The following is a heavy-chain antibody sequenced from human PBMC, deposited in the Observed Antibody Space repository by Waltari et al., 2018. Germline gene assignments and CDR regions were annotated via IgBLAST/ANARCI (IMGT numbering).Heavy chain of an antibody. D-gene: IGHD6-13*01. CDR2: IIPIFSTA. J-gene: IGHJ6*02. CDR3: ARHLSYSSSWYDYYYYGMDV. Sequence: QVQLVQSGAEVKKPGSSVKVHCKASGGTFRSYAISWVRQAPGPGVEWMGGIIPIFSTANYAQKFQGRVTITTDESTSTAYMELSSLRSEDTAVYYWARHLSYSSSWYDYYYYGMDVWGQGTTVTVSS. CDR1: GGTFRSYA. V-gene: IGHV1-69*05.